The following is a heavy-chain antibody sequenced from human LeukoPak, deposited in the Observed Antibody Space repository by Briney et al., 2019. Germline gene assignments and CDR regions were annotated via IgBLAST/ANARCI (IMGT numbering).Heavy chain of an antibody. J-gene: IGHJ3*02. CDR3: ARRQQLVQDDAFGI. V-gene: IGHV4-59*01. CDR1: GGSISSYY. CDR2: IYYSGST. D-gene: IGHD6-13*01. Sequence: SETLSLTCTVSGGSISSYYWSWIRQPPGKGLEWIGYIYYSGSTNYNPSLKSRVTISVDTSKNQFSLKLSSVTAADTAVYYCARRQQLVQDDAFGIWGQGTMVTVSS.